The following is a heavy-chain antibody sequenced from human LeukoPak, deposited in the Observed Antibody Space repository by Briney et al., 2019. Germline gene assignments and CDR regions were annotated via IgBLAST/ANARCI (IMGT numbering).Heavy chain of an antibody. CDR3: ARGSRNFWSGYLLFDY. J-gene: IGHJ4*02. CDR1: GGSFSGYY. CDR2: INHSGST. V-gene: IGHV4-34*01. D-gene: IGHD3-3*01. Sequence: PSETLSLTCGVFGGSFSGYYWSWIRQPPGKGLEWIGEINHSGSTNYNPSLKSRVTISVDTSKNQFSLKLSSVTAADTAVYYCARGSRNFWSGYLLFDYWGQGTLVTVSS.